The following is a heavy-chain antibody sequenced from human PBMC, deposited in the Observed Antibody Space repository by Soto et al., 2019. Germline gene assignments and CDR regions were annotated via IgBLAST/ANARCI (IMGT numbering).Heavy chain of an antibody. CDR1: GGSISSSSYY. J-gene: IGHJ5*02. D-gene: IGHD3-9*01. CDR2: IYYSGST. V-gene: IGHV4-39*01. Sequence: SETLSLTCTVSGGSISSSSYYWGWIRQPPGKGLEWIGSIYYSGSTYYNPSLKSRVTISVDTSKNQFSLKLSSVTAADTAVYYCARHGGYFDWFQPPAPWGQGTLVTVSS. CDR3: ARHGGYFDWFQPPAP.